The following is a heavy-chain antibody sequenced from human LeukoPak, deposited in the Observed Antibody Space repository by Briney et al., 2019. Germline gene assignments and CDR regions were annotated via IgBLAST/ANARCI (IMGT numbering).Heavy chain of an antibody. J-gene: IGHJ4*02. CDR1: GFTFSSYA. Sequence: PGGSLRLSCAASGFTFSSYAMSWVRQASGKGLEWVSAISGSGGSTYYADSVKGRFTISRDNSKNTLYLQMNSLRAEDTAVYYCAKGIVVVVAATGFDYWSQGTLVTVSS. CDR3: AKGIVVVVAATGFDY. V-gene: IGHV3-23*01. D-gene: IGHD2-15*01. CDR2: ISGSGGST.